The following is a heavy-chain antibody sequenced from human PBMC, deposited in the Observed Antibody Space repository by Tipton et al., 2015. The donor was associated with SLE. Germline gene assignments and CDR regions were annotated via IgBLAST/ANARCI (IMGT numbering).Heavy chain of an antibody. CDR2: VYHSGST. V-gene: IGHV4-4*08. Sequence: TLSLTCTVSGGSISGHYWIWIRQPPGKGLEWIGDVYHSGSTNYNPSLKSRVTISVDTSKNQFSLKLSSVTAADTAIYYCAKEEGSGTSYYWGQGTLVTVSS. J-gene: IGHJ4*02. D-gene: IGHD1-26*01. CDR3: AKEEGSGTSYY. CDR1: GGSISGHY.